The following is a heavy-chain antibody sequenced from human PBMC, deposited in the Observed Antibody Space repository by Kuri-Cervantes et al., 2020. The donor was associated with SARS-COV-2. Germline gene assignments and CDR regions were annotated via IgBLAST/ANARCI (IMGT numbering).Heavy chain of an antibody. CDR2: INPDGSYT. D-gene: IGHD6-13*01. Sequence: GGSLRLSCAASGFTFSGHWIHWVRQASGKGLVWVSRINPDGSYTNNADSVKGRFTLSRDNAKNMLFLQMNSLRAEDTAVYYCAKVGMALGYYYYGMDVWGQGTTVTVSS. CDR3: AKVGMALGYYYYGMDV. V-gene: IGHV3-74*01. CDR1: GFTFSGHW. J-gene: IGHJ6*02.